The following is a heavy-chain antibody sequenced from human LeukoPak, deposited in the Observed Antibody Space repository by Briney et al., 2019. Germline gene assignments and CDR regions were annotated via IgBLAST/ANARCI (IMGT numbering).Heavy chain of an antibody. CDR1: GGSISSSNW. CDR2: INHSGST. Sequence: SETLSLTCAVSGGSISSSNWWSWVRQPPGKGLEWIGEINHSGSTNYNPSLKSRVTISVDTSKNQFSLKLSSVTAADTAVYYCARGNRPYYYGSGSLPYWGQGTLVTVSS. D-gene: IGHD3-10*01. CDR3: ARGNRPYYYGSGSLPY. J-gene: IGHJ4*02. V-gene: IGHV4-4*02.